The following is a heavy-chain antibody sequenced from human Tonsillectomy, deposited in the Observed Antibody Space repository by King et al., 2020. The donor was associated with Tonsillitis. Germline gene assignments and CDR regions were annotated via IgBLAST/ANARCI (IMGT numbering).Heavy chain of an antibody. CDR2: ITPNSGDT. CDR3: ARADSGSYFVDI. V-gene: IGHV1-2*04. Sequence: QAQLVQSGAEVKKPGASVKVSCKASGYTFTGYSMHWVRQAPGQGLEWMGWITPNSGDTNYAQKFQGWGTMTRDTSISPAYMELSRLRSDDTAVYYCARADSGSYFVDIWGQGTMVTVSS. J-gene: IGHJ3*02. CDR1: GYTFTGYS. D-gene: IGHD1-26*01.